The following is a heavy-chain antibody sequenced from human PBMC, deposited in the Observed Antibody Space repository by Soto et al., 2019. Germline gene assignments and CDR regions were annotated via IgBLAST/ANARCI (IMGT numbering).Heavy chain of an antibody. J-gene: IGHJ6*02. CDR1: GFTFSSYA. D-gene: IGHD3-3*01. V-gene: IGHV3-23*01. Sequence: EVQLLESGGGLVQPGGSLRLSCAASGFTFSSYAMSWVRQAPGKGLEWVSAISGSGGSTYYADSVKGRFTISRDNSKNTLYLQMNSLRAEDTAVYYCAKPRDLVRTIFGVATKYGMDVWGQGTTVTVSS. CDR2: ISGSGGST. CDR3: AKPRDLVRTIFGVATKYGMDV.